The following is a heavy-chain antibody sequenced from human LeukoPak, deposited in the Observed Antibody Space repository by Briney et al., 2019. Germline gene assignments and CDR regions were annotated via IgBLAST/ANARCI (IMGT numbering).Heavy chain of an antibody. D-gene: IGHD2-15*01. CDR1: GFTLGTSW. J-gene: IGHJ4*02. Sequence: PGGSLRLSCAAPGFTLGTSWMTWVRQAPGKGLEWVANINRDGSKIDYLDSVKGRFIISRDSAKNALYLQMSSLRADDTAVYYCARGGLTAGFDFWGQGTLVTVSS. CDR3: ARGGLTAGFDF. V-gene: IGHV3-7*01. CDR2: INRDGSKI.